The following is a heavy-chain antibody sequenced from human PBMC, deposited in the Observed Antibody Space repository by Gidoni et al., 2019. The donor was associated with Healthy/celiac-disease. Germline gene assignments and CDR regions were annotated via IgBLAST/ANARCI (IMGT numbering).Heavy chain of an antibody. J-gene: IGHJ4*02. CDR1: GGSFSGYY. Sequence: QVQLQQWGAGLLKPSETLSLTCAVYGGSFSGYYCSWIRQPPGKGLEWIGEIKHSGSTNYNPSLTSRVTISVDTSKIHFALKVSSAAASDTAVYYCARGGPWYSSGWYRYWGQGTLVTVSS. D-gene: IGHD6-19*01. CDR2: IKHSGST. V-gene: IGHV4-34*01. CDR3: ARGGPWYSSGWYRY.